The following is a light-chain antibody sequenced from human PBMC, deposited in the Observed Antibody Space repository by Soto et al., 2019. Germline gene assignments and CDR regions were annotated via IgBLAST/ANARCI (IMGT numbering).Light chain of an antibody. V-gene: IGLV2-23*03. CDR2: EGS. J-gene: IGLJ2*01. CDR3: CSYAGSTTFVV. CDR1: SSDVGSYNL. Sequence: QSALTQPASVSGSPGQSITISCTGTSSDVGSYNLVSWYQQHPGKAPKLMIYEGSTRPSGVSNRFSGSKSGNTASLTISGLQAEDEADYDCCSYAGSTTFVVFGGGTKRTVL.